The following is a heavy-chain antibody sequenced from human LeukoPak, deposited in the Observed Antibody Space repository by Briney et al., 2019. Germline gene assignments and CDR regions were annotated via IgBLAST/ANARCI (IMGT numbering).Heavy chain of an antibody. D-gene: IGHD3-22*01. V-gene: IGHV1-46*01. J-gene: IGHJ5*02. CDR2: INPSGGST. Sequence: GASVKVSCKASGYTFTSYYMHWVRQAPGQGLEWMGIINPSGGSTSYAQKFQGRVTMTRDTSTSTVYMELSSLRSEDTAVYYCARRQYYYDSSASFDPWGQGTLVTVSS. CDR3: ARRQYYYDSSASFDP. CDR1: GYTFTSYY.